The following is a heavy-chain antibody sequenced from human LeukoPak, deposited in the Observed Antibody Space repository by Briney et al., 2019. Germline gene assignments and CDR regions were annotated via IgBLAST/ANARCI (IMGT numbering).Heavy chain of an antibody. CDR1: GCTFSSYG. D-gene: IGHD6-13*01. CDR2: VSSDGSIK. V-gene: IGHV3-30*03. CDR3: ARGYSSSWLGYFDY. J-gene: IGHJ4*02. Sequence: PGGSLRLSCAASGCTFSSYGIHWVRQAPGKGLEWVAVVSSDGSIKYYADSVKGRFTISRDTSKNTVYLQMNRLGAEDTAFYYCARGYSSSWLGYFDYWGQGTLVTVSS.